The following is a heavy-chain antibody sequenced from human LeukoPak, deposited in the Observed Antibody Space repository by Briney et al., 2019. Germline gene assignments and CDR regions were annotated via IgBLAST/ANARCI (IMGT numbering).Heavy chain of an antibody. J-gene: IGHJ4*02. CDR3: NRQQLVLDY. CDR2: SKSKNDGRTT. Sequence: GGALRLSCLAPGFTFSNAWMSWVRQAPAKGLERVGHSKSKNDGRTTDNAAPVKGRFTITRDNSKNTLYLQMTSLKTEDTAVYYCNRQQLVLDYWGQGTLVTVSS. V-gene: IGHV3-15*01. CDR1: GFTFSNAW. D-gene: IGHD6-13*01.